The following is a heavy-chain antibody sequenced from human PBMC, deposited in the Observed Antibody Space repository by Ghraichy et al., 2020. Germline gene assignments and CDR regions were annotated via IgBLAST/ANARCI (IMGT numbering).Heavy chain of an antibody. Sequence: SETLSLTCAVYGGSFSGYYWSWIRQPPGKGLEWIGEINHSGSTNYNPSLKSRVTISVDTSKNQFSLKLSSVTAADTAVYYCARGHGIGTIFGGAGSRSQLNDYWGQGTLVTVSS. CDR3: ARGHGIGTIFGGAGSRSQLNDY. CDR2: INHSGST. D-gene: IGHD3-3*01. J-gene: IGHJ4*02. V-gene: IGHV4-34*01. CDR1: GGSFSGYY.